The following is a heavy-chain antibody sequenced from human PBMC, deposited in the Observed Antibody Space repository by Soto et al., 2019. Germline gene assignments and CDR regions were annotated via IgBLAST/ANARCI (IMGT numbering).Heavy chain of an antibody. CDR2: INHSGST. CDR1: GGSFSGYC. Sequence: SETLSHTCAVYGGSFSGYCWRCIRQPPGEGLEWVGEINHSGSTNYNPSLKSRVTISVGTSKNQFSLKLSSVTAADTAVHYCARAVEPVRRGAYSRSYPEYRGKGTTLTGSS. CDR3: ARAVEPVRRGAYSRSYPEY. J-gene: IGHJ6*04. D-gene: IGHD6-6*01. V-gene: IGHV4-34*01.